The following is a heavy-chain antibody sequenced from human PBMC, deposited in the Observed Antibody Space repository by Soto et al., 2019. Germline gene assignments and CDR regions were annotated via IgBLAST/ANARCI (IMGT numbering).Heavy chain of an antibody. Sequence: GGSLRLSCAASGFTFSSYAMSWVRQAPGKGLEWVSAISGSGGSTYYADSVKGRFTISRDNSKNTLYLQMNSLRAEDTAVYYSAKHYDILTGYRATYYYYMDVWGKGTTVTVSS. D-gene: IGHD3-9*01. CDR1: GFTFSSYA. V-gene: IGHV3-23*01. J-gene: IGHJ6*03. CDR3: AKHYDILTGYRATYYYYMDV. CDR2: ISGSGGST.